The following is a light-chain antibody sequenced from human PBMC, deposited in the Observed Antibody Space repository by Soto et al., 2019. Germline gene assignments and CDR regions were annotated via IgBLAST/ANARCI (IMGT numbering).Light chain of an antibody. CDR2: GAS. V-gene: IGKV3-20*01. CDR3: QQYGSAPFT. J-gene: IGKJ3*01. CDR1: QSVSSSL. Sequence: EIVLTQSPGTLSLSPGERATLSCRASQSVSSSLLAWYQQKPGQAPRLLIYGASSRATGIPDRFSGSGSGTDFTLTISRLEPEDFVVYFCQQYGSAPFTFGPGTKVEI.